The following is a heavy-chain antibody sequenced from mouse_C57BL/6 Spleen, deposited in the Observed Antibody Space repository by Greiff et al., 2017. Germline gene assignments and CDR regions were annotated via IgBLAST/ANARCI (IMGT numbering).Heavy chain of an antibody. CDR3: ARQFPYYYGSSYYFDY. D-gene: IGHD1-1*01. CDR1: GYTFTSYW. Sequence: VQLQQPGAELVKPGASVKMSCKASGYTFTSYWITWVKQRPGQGLEWIGDIYPGSGSTNYNEKFKSKATLTVDTSSSTAYMQLSSLTSEDSAVYYCARQFPYYYGSSYYFDYWGQGTTLTVSS. V-gene: IGHV1-55*01. CDR2: IYPGSGST. J-gene: IGHJ2*01.